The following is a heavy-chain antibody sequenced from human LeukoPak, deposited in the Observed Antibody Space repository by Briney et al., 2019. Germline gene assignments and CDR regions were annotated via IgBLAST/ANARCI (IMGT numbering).Heavy chain of an antibody. J-gene: IGHJ4*02. CDR1: GFTFSSYA. CDR2: ISGSGGST. D-gene: IGHD2-2*01. V-gene: IGHV3-23*01. CDR3: AKSDRGYCSSTSCYIFDY. Sequence: GGSLRLSCAASGFTFSSYAMSWVRQAPGKGLEWVSAISGSGGSTYYVDSVKGRFTISRDNSKNTLYLQMNSLRAEDTAVYYCAKSDRGYCSSTSCYIFDYWGQGTLVTVSS.